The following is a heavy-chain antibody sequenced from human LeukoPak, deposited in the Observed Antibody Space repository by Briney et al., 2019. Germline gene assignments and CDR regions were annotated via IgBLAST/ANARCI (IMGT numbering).Heavy chain of an antibody. J-gene: IGHJ4*02. CDR3: ARDPYYYDSSAFYPFDY. V-gene: IGHV3-23*01. CDR1: GFTFSSYA. CDR2: IGGGGGST. Sequence: GGSLRLSCAASGFTFSSYAMSWVRQTPGKGLVWVSSIGGGGGSTSYADSVKGRFTISRDTSKNTLYLQVSSLRVEDTAVYYCARDPYYYDSSAFYPFDYWGQGTLVTVSS. D-gene: IGHD3-22*01.